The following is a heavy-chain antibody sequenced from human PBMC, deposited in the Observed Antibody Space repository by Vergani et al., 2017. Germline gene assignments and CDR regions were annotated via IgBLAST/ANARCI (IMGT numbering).Heavy chain of an antibody. CDR2: ISYDGSNK. CDR1: GFTFSSYA. J-gene: IGHJ6*03. D-gene: IGHD2-2*01. CDR3: ARDGGYCSSTSCYYYYYMDV. V-gene: IGHV3-30-3*01. Sequence: QVQLVESGGGVVQPGRSLRLSCAASGFTFSSYAMHWVRQAPGKGLEWVAVISYDGSNKYYADSVKGRFTISRDNSKNTLYLQMNSLRAEDTAVYYCARDGGYCSSTSCYYYYYMDVWGKGTTVTVSS.